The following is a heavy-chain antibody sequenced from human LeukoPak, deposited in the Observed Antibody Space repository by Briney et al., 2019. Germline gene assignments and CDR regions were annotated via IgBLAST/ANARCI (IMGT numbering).Heavy chain of an antibody. CDR1: GGSISSYY. V-gene: IGHV4-59*12. CDR3: ARVRVGTYYYDSSGSYYFDY. J-gene: IGHJ4*02. CDR2: IYYSGST. Sequence: PSETLSLTCTVSGGSISSYYWSWIRQPPGKGLEWIGYIYYSGSTNYNPSLKSRVTISVDTSKNQFSLKLSSVPAADAAVYYCARVRVGTYYYDSSGSYYFDYWGQGTVVSVSS. D-gene: IGHD3-22*01.